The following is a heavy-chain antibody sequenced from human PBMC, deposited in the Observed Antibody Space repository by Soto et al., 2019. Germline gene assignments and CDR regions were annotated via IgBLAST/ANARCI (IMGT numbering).Heavy chain of an antibody. D-gene: IGHD6-13*01. CDR2: ISYDGSNK. V-gene: IGHV3-30*18. CDR1: GFTFSSYG. J-gene: IGHJ4*02. CDR3: ANERFSSSWLLPPGSY. Sequence: PGGSLRLSCAASGFTFSSYGMHWVRQAPGKGLEWVAVISYDGSNKYYADSVKGRFTISRDNSKNTLYLQMNSLRAEDTAVYYCANERFSSSWLLPPGSYWGQGTLVTVSS.